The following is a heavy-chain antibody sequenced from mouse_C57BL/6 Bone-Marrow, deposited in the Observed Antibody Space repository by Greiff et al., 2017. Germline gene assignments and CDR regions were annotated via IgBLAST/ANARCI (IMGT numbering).Heavy chain of an antibody. CDR1: GYTFTDYN. Sequence: EVQRVESGPELVKPGASVKIPCKASGYTFTDYNMDWVKQSHGKSLEWIGDINPNNGGTIYNQKFKGKATLTVNKTSSTAYMELRSLTSEDTAVYYCARCDSFDCYARGYWGQGTSVTVAS. J-gene: IGHJ4*01. V-gene: IGHV1-18*01. CDR2: INPNNGGT. D-gene: IGHD2-13*01. CDR3: ARCDSFDCYARGY.